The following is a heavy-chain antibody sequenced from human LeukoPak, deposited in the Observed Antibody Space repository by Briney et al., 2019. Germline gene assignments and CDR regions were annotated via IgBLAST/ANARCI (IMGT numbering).Heavy chain of an antibody. CDR1: GYTFTSYG. CDR3: ARSRSPRPILLWLGEFDY. D-gene: IGHD3-10*01. Sequence: GASVKVSCKASGYTFTSYGISWVRQAPGQGLEWMGWISAYNGNTNYAQKLQGRVTMTTDTSTSTAYMELRSLRSDDTAVYYCARSRSPRPILLWLGEFDYWGQGTLVTVSS. CDR2: ISAYNGNT. J-gene: IGHJ4*02. V-gene: IGHV1-18*01.